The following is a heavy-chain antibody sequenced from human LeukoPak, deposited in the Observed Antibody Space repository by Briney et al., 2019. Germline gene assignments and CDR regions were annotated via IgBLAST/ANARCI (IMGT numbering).Heavy chain of an antibody. V-gene: IGHV4-59*01. CDR3: ARAYYYGSGSYAFDI. CDR1: GGSISSYY. Sequence: SETLSLTCAVSGGSISSYYWSWIRQPPGKGLEWIGYIYYSGSTNYNPSLKSRVTISVDTSKNQFSLKLSSVTAADTAVYYCARAYYYGSGSYAFDIWGQGTMVTVSS. CDR2: IYYSGST. J-gene: IGHJ3*02. D-gene: IGHD3-10*01.